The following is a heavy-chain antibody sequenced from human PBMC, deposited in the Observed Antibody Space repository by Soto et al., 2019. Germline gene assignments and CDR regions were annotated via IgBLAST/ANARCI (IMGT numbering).Heavy chain of an antibody. V-gene: IGHV1-18*01. D-gene: IGHD3-3*01. Sequence: ASVKVSCKASGYTFTSYGISWVRQAPVQGLEWMGWISAYNGNTNYAQKLQGRVTMTTDTSTSTAYMELRSLRSDDTAVYYCARRTYYDFWRGYSYCFDPWGQGTLVTVSS. J-gene: IGHJ5*02. CDR2: ISAYNGNT. CDR3: ARRTYYDFWRGYSYCFDP. CDR1: GYTFTSYG.